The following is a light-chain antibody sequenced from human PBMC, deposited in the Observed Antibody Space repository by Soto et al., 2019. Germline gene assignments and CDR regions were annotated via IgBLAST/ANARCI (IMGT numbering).Light chain of an antibody. J-gene: IGKJ5*01. V-gene: IGKV1-5*01. CDR1: QNIRSR. Sequence: DFQMTQSPSTLSASVGDRVTITCRASQNIRSRLAWFQQKPGKAPKLLIYDASSLESGVPQRFSGSGSGTEFTLTISSLQSEDFAVYYCQQYNSWPPITFGQGTRLEIK. CDR3: QQYNSWPPIT. CDR2: DAS.